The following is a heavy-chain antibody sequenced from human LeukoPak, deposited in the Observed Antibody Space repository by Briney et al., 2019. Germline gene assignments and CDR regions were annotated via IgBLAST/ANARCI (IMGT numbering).Heavy chain of an antibody. V-gene: IGHV1-3*01. CDR2: INSAKDDI. D-gene: IGHD1-26*01. J-gene: IGHJ4*02. CDR3: ARGRGSYSLDY. CDR1: GYTFTKYP. Sequence: ASVKASCKASGYTFTKYPLHWVRRAPGQRLEWMGWINSAKDDIKYSQKFQDRVTITSDTSASTAYVELRRLASEDTAMYYCARGRGSYSLDYWGQGTLVTVSS.